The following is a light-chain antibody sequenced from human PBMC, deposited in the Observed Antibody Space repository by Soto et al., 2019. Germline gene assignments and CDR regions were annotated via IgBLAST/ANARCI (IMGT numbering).Light chain of an antibody. V-gene: IGKV3-11*01. CDR1: QSVGSY. J-gene: IGKJ2*01. CDR3: QQRSNWPGT. Sequence: EIVLTQSPATLSLSPGERATLSCRASQSVGSYLAWSQQKPGQAPRLLIYDAANRTTGIPARFRSSGSGTDFKLTISSLEPEDFPVYYCQQRSNWPGTFGQGTKLEIK. CDR2: DAA.